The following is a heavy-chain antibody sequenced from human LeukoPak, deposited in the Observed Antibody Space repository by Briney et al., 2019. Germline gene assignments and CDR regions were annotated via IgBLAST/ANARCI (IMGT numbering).Heavy chain of an antibody. J-gene: IGHJ4*02. CDR3: AILNYGDSDY. D-gene: IGHD4-17*01. Sequence: SETLSLTCTVSGGSISSYYWSWIRQPPGKGLEWIGYIYYSGSTNYNPSLKSRVTISVHTSKNQFSLKLSSVTAADTAVYYCAILNYGDSDYWGQGTLVTVSS. CDR1: GGSISSYY. CDR2: IYYSGST. V-gene: IGHV4-59*01.